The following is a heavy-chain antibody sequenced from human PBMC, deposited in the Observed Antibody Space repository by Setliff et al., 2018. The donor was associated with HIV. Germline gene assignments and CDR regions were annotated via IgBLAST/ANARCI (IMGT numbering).Heavy chain of an antibody. Sequence: KLSETLSLTCSVSGGSFSGYYWSWIRQPPGKGLEWIGYIYIYNSGSTNYNPSLTSRVTISVDTSRNQFSLKLTSVTAADTAIYYCARVGVDVVRHYYYYMDVWGKGTTVTVSS. CDR2: IYIYNSGST. D-gene: IGHD3-10*01. V-gene: IGHV4-59*01. CDR3: ARVGVDVVRHYYYYMDV. J-gene: IGHJ6*03. CDR1: GGSFSGYY.